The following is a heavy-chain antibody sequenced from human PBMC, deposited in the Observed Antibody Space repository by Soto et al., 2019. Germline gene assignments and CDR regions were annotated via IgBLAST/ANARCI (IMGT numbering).Heavy chain of an antibody. V-gene: IGHV4-31*03. D-gene: IGHD3-16*01. CDR1: SGSISSGGYY. CDR3: ARVRSGVGYNWFDP. CDR2: IFYSGST. Sequence: PSETLSLTCTVSSGSISSGGYYWSWIRQHPGKGLEWIGNIFYSGSTYYNPSLKSRVTISVDTSKNQFSLKLSSVTAADTAVFYCARVRSGVGYNWFDPWGQGTLVTVS. J-gene: IGHJ5*02.